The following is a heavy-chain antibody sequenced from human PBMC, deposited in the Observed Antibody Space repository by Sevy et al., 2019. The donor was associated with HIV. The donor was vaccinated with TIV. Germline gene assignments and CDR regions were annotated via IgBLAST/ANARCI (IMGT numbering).Heavy chain of an antibody. CDR2: IKQDGSEK. CDR3: ARDITIFGVVIKYFDY. CDR1: RFTFSNYW. D-gene: IGHD3-3*01. J-gene: IGHJ4*02. V-gene: IGHV3-7*03. Sequence: GGSLRLSCAASRFTFSNYWMSWVRQAPGKGLEWVANIKQDGSEKYYVDSVKGGFTISGDNAKNSLYLQMNSLRAEDTAVYYCARDITIFGVVIKYFDYWGQGTLVTVSS.